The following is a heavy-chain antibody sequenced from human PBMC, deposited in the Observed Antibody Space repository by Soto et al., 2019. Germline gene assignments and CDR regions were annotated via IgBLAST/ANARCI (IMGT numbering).Heavy chain of an antibody. Sequence: ASVKVSCKASGYTFTSYDINWVRQATGQGLEWMGWMNPNSGNTGYTQKFQGRVTMTRNTSISTAYMELSSPRSEDTAVYYCARGLLVAGLSDVWGQGTTVTVSS. CDR3: ARGLLVAGLSDV. D-gene: IGHD6-19*01. V-gene: IGHV1-8*01. CDR1: GYTFTSYD. CDR2: MNPNSGNT. J-gene: IGHJ6*02.